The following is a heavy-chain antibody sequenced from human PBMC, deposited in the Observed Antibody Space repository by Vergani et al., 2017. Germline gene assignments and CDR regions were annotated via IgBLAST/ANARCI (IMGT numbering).Heavy chain of an antibody. V-gene: IGHV4-34*12. J-gene: IGHJ6*03. CDR1: GGSFTSYH. CDR2: IVHTGRP. D-gene: IGHD4-11*01. Sequence: QVQLQQWGGGLLKPSETLSLTCVVNGGSFTSYHWTWIRPSPGEGLEWVGDIVHTGRPDYNPSLKSRLTMSVDKSRNQFSLTINTVTATDTAIYVCARVNTETNGHLYYYYYMDVWGQGTAVTVS. CDR3: ARVNTETNGHLYYYYYMDV.